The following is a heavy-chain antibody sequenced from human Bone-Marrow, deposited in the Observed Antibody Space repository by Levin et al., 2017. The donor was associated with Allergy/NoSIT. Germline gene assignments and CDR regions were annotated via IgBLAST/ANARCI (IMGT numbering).Heavy chain of an antibody. CDR2: ISASGSTM. CDR1: GFSFSDYY. V-gene: IGHV3-11*01. J-gene: IGHJ5*02. CDR3: ARSFNEIRGVIMTGYWLDP. Sequence: PGGSLRLSCAASGFSFSDYYMTWVRQAPGKGLEWLSHISASGSTMDYADSVRGRFTISRDNAKNVMFLDMSGLRAEDTAIYYCARSFNEIRGVIMTGYWLDPWGQGTRVTVSS. D-gene: IGHD3-10*01.